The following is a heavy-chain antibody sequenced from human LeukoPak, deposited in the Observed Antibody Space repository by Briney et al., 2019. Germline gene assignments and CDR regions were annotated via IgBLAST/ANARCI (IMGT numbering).Heavy chain of an antibody. D-gene: IGHD3-22*01. V-gene: IGHV3-23*01. CDR3: AKYYYDSSGYYYSAGVFDY. Sequence: GGSLRLSCAASGFTFSSCAMSWVRQAPGKGLEWVSAISGSGGSTYYADSVKGRFTISRGNSKNTLYLQMNSLRAEDTAVYYCAKYYYDSSGYYYSAGVFDYWGQGTLVTVSS. CDR1: GFTFSSCA. CDR2: ISGSGGST. J-gene: IGHJ4*02.